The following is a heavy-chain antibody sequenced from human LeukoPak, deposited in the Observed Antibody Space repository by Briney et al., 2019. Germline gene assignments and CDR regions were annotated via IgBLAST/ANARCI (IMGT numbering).Heavy chain of an antibody. V-gene: IGHV4-39*01. J-gene: IGHJ4*02. CDR3: ARQVGYTYGQVDY. CDR2: IYSSGSS. CDR1: GGSISSSGYY. Sequence: SETLSLTCTVSGGSISSSGYYWGWIRQPPGKGLEWIGSIYSSGSSYYNPSLKSRVTISVDTSKNQFSLKLSSVTAADTAVYYCARQVGYTYGQVDYWGQGTLATVSS. D-gene: IGHD5-18*01.